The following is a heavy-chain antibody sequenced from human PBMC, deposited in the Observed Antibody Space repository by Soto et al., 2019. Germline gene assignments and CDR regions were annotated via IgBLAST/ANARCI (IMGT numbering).Heavy chain of an antibody. D-gene: IGHD3-3*01. V-gene: IGHV4-39*01. CDR1: GGSISSSSYY. Sequence: SETLSITCTFSGGSISSSSYYWGWIRQPPGKGPHRLGSIYYSGSTYYNPSLKSRVTISVDTSKNQFSLKLSSVTAADTAVYYCARRGYDFRSGHKYYSYYYGMDVWGQGTTVTVSS. J-gene: IGHJ6*02. CDR2: IYYSGST. CDR3: ARRGYDFRSGHKYYSYYYGMDV.